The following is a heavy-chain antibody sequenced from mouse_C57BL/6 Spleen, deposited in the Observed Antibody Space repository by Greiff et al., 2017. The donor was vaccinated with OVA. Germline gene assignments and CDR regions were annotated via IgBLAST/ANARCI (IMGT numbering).Heavy chain of an antibody. CDR2: IDPEGGET. CDR3: ARGNDGYRGWFAY. V-gene: IGHV14-2*01. D-gene: IGHD2-3*01. Sequence: EVKLMESGAELVKPGASVKLSCTASGFNIKDYYMHWVKQRTEQGLEWIGRIDPEGGETKYAPKFQGKATITADTSSNTAYLQLSSLTSEDTAIYYCARGNDGYRGWFAYWGQGTLVTVSA. J-gene: IGHJ3*01. CDR1: GFNIKDYY.